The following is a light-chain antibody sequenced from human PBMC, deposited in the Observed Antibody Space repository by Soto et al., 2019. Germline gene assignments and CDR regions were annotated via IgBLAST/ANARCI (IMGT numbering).Light chain of an antibody. Sequence: EIVLTQSPGTLSMSPGERLTLSCRASQSVTTSYVAWYQHKPGQAPRLLIYGASTKATGTPDRFNGSGSGTDFTLTISRLEPEDFAVYSCQQYGSSPFSFGPGTKVDFK. CDR2: GAS. J-gene: IGKJ3*01. CDR3: QQYGSSPFS. CDR1: QSVTTSY. V-gene: IGKV3-20*01.